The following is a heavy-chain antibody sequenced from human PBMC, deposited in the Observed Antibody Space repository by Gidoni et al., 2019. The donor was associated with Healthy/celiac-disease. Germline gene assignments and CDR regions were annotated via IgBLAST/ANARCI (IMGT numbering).Heavy chain of an antibody. J-gene: IGHJ4*02. D-gene: IGHD5-12*01. Sequence: QVQLVQSGAEVKKPGSSVKVPCQASGGTFSSYAISWVRQAPGQGLEWMGGIIPIFGTANYAQKFQGRVTITADESTSTAYMELSSLRSEDTAVYYCARGGSGYDLPGYYFDYWGQGTLVTVSS. CDR3: ARGGSGYDLPGYYFDY. CDR2: IIPIFGTA. CDR1: GGTFSSYA. V-gene: IGHV1-69*01.